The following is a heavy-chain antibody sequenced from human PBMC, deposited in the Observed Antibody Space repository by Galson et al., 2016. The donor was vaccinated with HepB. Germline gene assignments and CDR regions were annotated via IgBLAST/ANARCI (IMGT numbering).Heavy chain of an antibody. D-gene: IGHD2-15*01. CDR2: IYPGDSNT. CDR3: ARFAGYCSGDTCYRWFDP. CDR1: GYSFTSYW. V-gene: IGHV5-51*01. Sequence: QSGAEVKKPGESMKIACKASGYSFTSYWNAWVRQMPGKGLEWLGIIYPGDSNTRYSTSFQGQVTISADKSISPAYWQWSSLKASDTAMYFCARFAGYCSGDTCYRWFDPWGQGTLVTVSS. J-gene: IGHJ5*02.